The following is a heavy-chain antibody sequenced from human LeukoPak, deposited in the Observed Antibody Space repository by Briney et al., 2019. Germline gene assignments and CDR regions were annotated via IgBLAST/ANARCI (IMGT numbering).Heavy chain of an antibody. CDR2: IGSKADGETT. CDR1: GFTFSNAW. Sequence: GGSLRLSCAASGFTFSNAWMSWVRQAPGKGLEWVGRIGSKADGETTDYAAPVKGRFTISRDDSKLMLYLHMNSLRTEDTAVYYCATVGVGYYDSRGFYTPPSPTLTFGGHGTLVTVSS. CDR3: ATVGVGYYDSRGFYTPPSPTLTF. V-gene: IGHV3-15*04. J-gene: IGHJ4*01. D-gene: IGHD3-22*01.